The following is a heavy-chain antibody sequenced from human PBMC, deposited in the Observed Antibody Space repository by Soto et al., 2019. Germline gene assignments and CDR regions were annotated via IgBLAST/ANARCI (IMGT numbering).Heavy chain of an antibody. CDR3: ARDPARGSPS. J-gene: IGHJ5*02. Sequence: QVQLVQSGAEVKKPGSSVKVSCKASGGTFSSHAITWVRQAPGQGLEWMGGIIPLFGTANSAQKFQGRVTITADESTSTAYMELSSLKSEDTAMYYWARDPARGSPSWGQGTLVTVSS. V-gene: IGHV1-69*01. D-gene: IGHD3-10*01. CDR2: IIPLFGTA. CDR1: GGTFSSHA.